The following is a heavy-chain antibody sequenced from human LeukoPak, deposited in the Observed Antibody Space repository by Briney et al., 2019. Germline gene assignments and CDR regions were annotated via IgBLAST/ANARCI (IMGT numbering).Heavy chain of an antibody. CDR2: ISKNGEST. CDR3: VKEATSYYDY. J-gene: IGHJ4*02. V-gene: IGHV3-64D*06. Sequence: PGGSLRLSCTASGFTFSIYPLHWVRQAPGKGLAYVSAISKNGESTYYADSVKGRFTISRDNSRNTSYLQMTSLRVEDTAVYYCVKEATSYYDYWGQGTLVTVSS. D-gene: IGHD3-9*01. CDR1: GFTFSIYP.